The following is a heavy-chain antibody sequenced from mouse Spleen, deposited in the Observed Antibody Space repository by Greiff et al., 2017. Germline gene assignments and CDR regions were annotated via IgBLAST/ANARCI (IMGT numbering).Heavy chain of an antibody. J-gene: IGHJ4*01. D-gene: IGHD2-1*01. CDR2: IDPANGNT. CDR3: ARFPYGNFYYYAMDY. Sequence: EVKLMESGAELVKPGASVKLSCTASGFNIKDTYMHWVKQRPEQGLEWIGRIDPANGNTKYDPKFQGKATITADTSSNTAYLQLSSLTSEDTAVYYCARFPYGNFYYYAMDYWGQGTSVTVSS. V-gene: IGHV14-3*02. CDR1: GFNIKDTY.